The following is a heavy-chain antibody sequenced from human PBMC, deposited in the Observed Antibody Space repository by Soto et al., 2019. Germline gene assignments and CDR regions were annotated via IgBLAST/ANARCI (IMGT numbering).Heavy chain of an antibody. CDR2: INHSGST. D-gene: IGHD2-2*01. CDR1: GGSFSGYY. Sequence: SETLSLTCAVYGGSFSGYYWSWIRQPPGKGLEWIGEINHSGSTNYNPSLKSRVTISVDTSKNQFSLKLSSVTAADTAVYYCAREYCSSTRSWFDPWVKGTLVTVSS. V-gene: IGHV4-34*01. J-gene: IGHJ5*02. CDR3: AREYCSSTRSWFDP.